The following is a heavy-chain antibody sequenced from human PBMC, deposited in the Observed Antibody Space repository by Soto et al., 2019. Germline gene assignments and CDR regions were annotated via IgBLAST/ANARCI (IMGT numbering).Heavy chain of an antibody. J-gene: IGHJ4*02. CDR2: INHSGST. D-gene: IGHD3-3*01. CDR3: ARARSFGVVIIPNYIYYFDY. V-gene: IGHV4-34*01. CDR1: GGSFSGYY. Sequence: PSETLSLTCAVYGGSFSGYYWSWIRQPPGKGLEWIGEINHSGSTNYNPSLKSRVTISVDTSKNQFSLKLSSVTAADTAVYYCARARSFGVVIIPNYIYYFDYWGQGTLVTVSS.